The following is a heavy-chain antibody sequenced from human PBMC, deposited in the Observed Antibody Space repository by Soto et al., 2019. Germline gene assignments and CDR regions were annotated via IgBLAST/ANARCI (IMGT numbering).Heavy chain of an antibody. J-gene: IGHJ5*02. V-gene: IGHV3-33*01. D-gene: IGHD6-19*01. CDR3: ARGNSSGWQRWNWFDP. Sequence: QVQLVESGGGVVQPGRSLRLSCAASGFTFSSYGMHWVRQAPGKGLERVAAIWYDGSNKYYADSVKGRFTISRDNSKNTLYLQINSLRAEDTAVYYCARGNSSGWQRWNWFDPWGQGTLVTVAS. CDR2: IWYDGSNK. CDR1: GFTFSSYG.